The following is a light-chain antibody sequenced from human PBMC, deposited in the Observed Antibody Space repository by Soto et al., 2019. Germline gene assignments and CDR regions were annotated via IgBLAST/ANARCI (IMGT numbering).Light chain of an antibody. CDR1: QGIGDT. Sequence: EIVLTQSPGTLSLSPGERATLSCRASQGIGDTLAWYQQKPGQAPRLLIYDASNRATGIPARFSGSGSGTDFTLTISSLEPEDVAVYYCQQRGNRPPWTFGQGTKVDIK. J-gene: IGKJ1*01. V-gene: IGKV3-11*01. CDR3: QQRGNRPPWT. CDR2: DAS.